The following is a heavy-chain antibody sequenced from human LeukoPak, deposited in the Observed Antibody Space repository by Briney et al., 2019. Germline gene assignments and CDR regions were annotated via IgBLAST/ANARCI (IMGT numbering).Heavy chain of an antibody. CDR2: ISSSSSYI. Sequence: PGGSLRLSCAASGFTFSSYSMNWVRQAPGKGLEWVSSISSSSSYIYYADSVKGRFTISRDNAKNSLYLQMNSLRAEDTAVYYCARDPRVAGTNDAFDIWGQGTMVTVSS. V-gene: IGHV3-21*01. J-gene: IGHJ3*02. CDR3: ARDPRVAGTNDAFDI. D-gene: IGHD6-19*01. CDR1: GFTFSSYS.